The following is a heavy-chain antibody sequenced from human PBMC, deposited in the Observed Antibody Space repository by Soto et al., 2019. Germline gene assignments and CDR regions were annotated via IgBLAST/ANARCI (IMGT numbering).Heavy chain of an antibody. J-gene: IGHJ4*02. V-gene: IGHV4-30-4*08. CDR1: GGAYY. CDR3: ARSPKGLGNFDY. D-gene: IGHD3-10*01. Sequence: SETLSLTCTVSGGAYYWSWIRQSPGKGLEWIGYIHYSGGSYYNSSLKSRVTMSVDTAKNQFSLKVSSVTAADTAVYYCARSPKGLGNFDYWGQGTLVTVSS. CDR2: IHYSGGS.